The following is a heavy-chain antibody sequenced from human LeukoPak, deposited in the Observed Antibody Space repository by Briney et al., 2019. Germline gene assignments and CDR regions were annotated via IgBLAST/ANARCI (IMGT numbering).Heavy chain of an antibody. Sequence: GGSLRLSCVASGFSFSDHNMNWVRQAPGKGLEWVSYIRSTSSTIYYADSVKGRFTISRDNAKNSLYLQMNTLRDEDTAVYYCARRDVSGYYALDYWGQGFLVTVSS. J-gene: IGHJ4*02. D-gene: IGHD3-22*01. CDR3: ARRDVSGYYALDY. V-gene: IGHV3-48*02. CDR1: GFSFSDHN. CDR2: IRSTSSTI.